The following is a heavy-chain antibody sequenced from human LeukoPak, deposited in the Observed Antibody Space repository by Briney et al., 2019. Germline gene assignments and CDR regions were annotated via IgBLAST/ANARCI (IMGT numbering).Heavy chain of an antibody. J-gene: IGHJ4*02. CDR2: IKSKTDGGTT. V-gene: IGHV3-15*01. CDR1: GFTFSNAW. Sequence: GGSLRLSCAASGFTFSNAWMSWVRQAPGKGLEWVGRIKSKTDGGTTDYAAPVKGRFTISRDDSKNTLYLQMNSLKTEDTAVYYCTTDDYGDPYYFDYWGQGTLVTVSS. D-gene: IGHD4-17*01. CDR3: TTDDYGDPYYFDY.